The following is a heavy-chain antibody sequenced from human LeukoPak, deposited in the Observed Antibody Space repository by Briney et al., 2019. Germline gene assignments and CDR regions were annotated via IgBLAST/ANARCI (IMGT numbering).Heavy chain of an antibody. CDR3: MDV. J-gene: IGHJ6*03. CDR2: ISYSGNT. Sequence: SETLSLTCTVSAGSISSSDNYWGWIRQSPGKGLEWIGRISYSGNTYYNPSLKSRVTISVDTTKNHFSLRPSSVTAADTAVYYYMDVWGEGTTVAVSS. V-gene: IGHV4-39*02. CDR1: AGSISSSDNY.